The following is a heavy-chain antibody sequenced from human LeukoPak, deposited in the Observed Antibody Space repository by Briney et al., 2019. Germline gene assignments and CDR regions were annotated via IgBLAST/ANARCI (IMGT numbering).Heavy chain of an antibody. CDR2: INTNTGNP. J-gene: IGHJ4*02. D-gene: IGHD5-12*01. V-gene: IGHV7-4-1*02. CDR1: GYTFTSYA. Sequence: ASVKVSCKASGYTFTSYAINWVRQAPGQGLEWMGWINTNTGNPTYAQGFTGRFVFSLDTSVSTAYLQISSLKAGDTAVYYCARGSVGAPIPKDYWGQGALVTVSS. CDR3: ARGSVGAPIPKDY.